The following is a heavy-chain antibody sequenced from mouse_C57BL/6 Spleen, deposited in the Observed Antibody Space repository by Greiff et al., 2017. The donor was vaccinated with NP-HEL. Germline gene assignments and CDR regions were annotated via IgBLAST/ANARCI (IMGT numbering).Heavy chain of an antibody. D-gene: IGHD4-1*01. V-gene: IGHV1-26*01. CDR3: ARSGGTSHFDY. CDR2: INPNNGGT. CDR1: GYTFTDYY. J-gene: IGHJ2*01. Sequence: EVQLQQSGPELVKPGASVKISCKASGYTFTDYYMNWVKQSHGKSLEWIGDINPNNGGTSYNQKFKGKATLTVDKSSSTAYMELRSLTSEDSAVYYCARSGGTSHFDYWGQGTTLTVSS.